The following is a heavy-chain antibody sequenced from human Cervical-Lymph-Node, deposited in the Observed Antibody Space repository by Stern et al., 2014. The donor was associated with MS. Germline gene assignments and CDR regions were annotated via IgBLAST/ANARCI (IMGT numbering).Heavy chain of an antibody. CDR3: ATLSSSPNWFDP. CDR1: GFTFSSYG. J-gene: IGHJ5*02. D-gene: IGHD6-6*01. Sequence: QVKLVQSGGGVVQPGRSLRLSCAASGFTFSSYGMHWVRQAPGKGLAWVAVIWYDGSNKYYADSVKGRFTISRDNSKNTLYLQMNSLRAEDTAVYYCATLSSSPNWFDPWGQGTLVTVSS. V-gene: IGHV3-33*01. CDR2: IWYDGSNK.